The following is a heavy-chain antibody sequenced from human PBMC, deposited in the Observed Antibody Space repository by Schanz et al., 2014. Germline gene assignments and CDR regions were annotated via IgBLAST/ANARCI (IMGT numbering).Heavy chain of an antibody. CDR1: GFTFSDYY. CDR2: ISDSGDST. D-gene: IGHD3-10*01. J-gene: IGHJ4*02. Sequence: QVQLVDSGGGLVKPGGSLRLSCAASGFTFSDYYMTWIRQAPGKGLEWVSDISDSGDSTHYADSVKGRFTISRDNAKNSLYLQMNSLRAEDTALYYCAKDGIMVQGVIWERYFDSWGQGTLVDVSS. V-gene: IGHV3-11*05. CDR3: AKDGIMVQGVIWERYFDS.